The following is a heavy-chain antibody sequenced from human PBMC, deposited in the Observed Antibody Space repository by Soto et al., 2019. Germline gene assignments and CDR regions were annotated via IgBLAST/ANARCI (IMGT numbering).Heavy chain of an antibody. D-gene: IGHD4-17*01. CDR1: GYTFTTYG. J-gene: IGHJ4*02. CDR2: ISSYNGNT. Sequence: QGQLVQSGAEVKKPGASVNVSCKASGYTFTTYGVSWVRQAPGQGLEWMGWISSYNGNTNYAQKLQGRVTMTTDTSTSTAYMELRSLRSDDTAVYYCERDAYGDYDYWGQGTLVTVSS. CDR3: ERDAYGDYDY. V-gene: IGHV1-18*01.